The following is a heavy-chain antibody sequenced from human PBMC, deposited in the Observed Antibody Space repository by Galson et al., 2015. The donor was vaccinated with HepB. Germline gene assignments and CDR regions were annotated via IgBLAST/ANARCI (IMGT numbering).Heavy chain of an antibody. V-gene: IGHV1-18*01. D-gene: IGHD5-24*01. CDR3: ARGGMATIGGPTFDY. Sequence: SVKVSCKASGYIFTRYTISWVRQAPGQGLEWMGWISAHNGHTNYIQKSQGRVTMTTDTSTSTAYLDLRSLRSDDTAVYYCARGGMATIGGPTFDYWGQGTLVTVSS. CDR1: GYIFTRYT. CDR2: ISAHNGHT. J-gene: IGHJ4*02.